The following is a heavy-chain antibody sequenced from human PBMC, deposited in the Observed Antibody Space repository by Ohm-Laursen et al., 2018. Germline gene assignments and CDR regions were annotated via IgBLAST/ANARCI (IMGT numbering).Heavy chain of an antibody. Sequence: GSLRLSCSASGFTFSSYWMSWVRQAPGKGLEWVANIKQDGSEKYYVDSVKGRFTISRDNSKNTLYLQMNSLRDEDTAVYYCATAGPYSGDDYWGQGTLVNVSS. J-gene: IGHJ4*02. CDR2: IKQDGSEK. V-gene: IGHV3-7*03. CDR3: ATAGPYSGDDY. D-gene: IGHD6-25*01. CDR1: GFTFSSYW.